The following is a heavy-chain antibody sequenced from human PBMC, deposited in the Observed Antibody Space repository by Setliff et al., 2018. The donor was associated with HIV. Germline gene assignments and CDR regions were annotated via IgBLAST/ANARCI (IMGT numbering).Heavy chain of an antibody. J-gene: IGHJ5*02. Sequence: EASVKVSCKTSGYDFRRYGIAWVRQAPGQGLEWMGRIIPILGIPNYAQNFQGRLTISADKSTRTAYLELSSLRSDDSAVYFCAKEQEIGSYLDPWGQGTLVTVSS. D-gene: IGHD2-2*02. CDR3: AKEQEIGSYLDP. CDR1: GYDFRRYG. CDR2: IIPILGIP. V-gene: IGHV1-69*04.